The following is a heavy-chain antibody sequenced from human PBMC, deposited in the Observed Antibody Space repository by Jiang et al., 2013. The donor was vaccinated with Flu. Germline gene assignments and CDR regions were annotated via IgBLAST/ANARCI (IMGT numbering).Heavy chain of an antibody. Sequence: GLVKPSETLSLTCTVSGGSISSSSYYWGWIRQPPGKGLEWIGSIYYSGSTYYNPSLKSRVTISVDTSKNQFSLKLSSVTAADTAVYYCARHDGTMIVVGLTGFDPWGQGTLVTVSS. CDR3: ARHDGTMIVVGLTGFDP. V-gene: IGHV4-39*07. D-gene: IGHD3-22*01. CDR1: GGSISSSSYY. J-gene: IGHJ5*02. CDR2: IYYSGST.